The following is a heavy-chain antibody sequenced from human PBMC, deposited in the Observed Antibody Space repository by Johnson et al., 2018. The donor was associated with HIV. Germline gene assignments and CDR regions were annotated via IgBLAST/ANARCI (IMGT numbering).Heavy chain of an antibody. D-gene: IGHD1-7*01. Sequence: QVQLVESGGGLVQPGRSLRLSCTASGFTFGDYAMSWVRQAPGKGLDWVGFISSKAYDGSKPFYVDSVQGRFTISRDNSKNTLYLQMNSLRAEDTGVYFCARVRRKNWNLGDPLDIWGQGTMVTVSS. V-gene: IGHV3-30*01. CDR1: GFTFGDYA. CDR3: ARVRRKNWNLGDPLDI. J-gene: IGHJ3*02. CDR2: ISSKAYDGSKP.